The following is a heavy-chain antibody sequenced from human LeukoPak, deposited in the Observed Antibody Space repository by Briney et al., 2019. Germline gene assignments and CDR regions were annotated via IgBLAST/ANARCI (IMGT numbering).Heavy chain of an antibody. J-gene: IGHJ4*02. CDR3: ASGGSYYGYFDY. CDR1: GFTFSSYS. Sequence: PGGSLRLSCAAPGFTFSSYSMNWVRQAPGKRLEWVSSISSSSSYIYYADSVKGRFTISRDNAKNSLYLQMNSLRAEDTAVYYCASGGSYYGYFDYWGQGTLVTVSS. V-gene: IGHV3-21*01. CDR2: ISSSSSYI. D-gene: IGHD1-26*01.